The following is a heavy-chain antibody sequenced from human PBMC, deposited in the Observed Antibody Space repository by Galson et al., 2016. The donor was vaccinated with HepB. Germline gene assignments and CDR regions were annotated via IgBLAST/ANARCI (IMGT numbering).Heavy chain of an antibody. J-gene: IGHJ4*02. D-gene: IGHD1-14*01. V-gene: IGHV5-51*01. CDR1: GYNFTNFW. CDR3: TRHTGEEHPLIKLES. Sequence: QSGAEVKKPGESLKISCKASGYNFTNFWIGWVRQTPEKGLEWMGFIYPGDSDTRYSPSFQDHVTISADTSISTAYLQWTSLRASDTAIYHCTRHTGEEHPLIKLESWGQGTRVIVSA. CDR2: IYPGDSDT.